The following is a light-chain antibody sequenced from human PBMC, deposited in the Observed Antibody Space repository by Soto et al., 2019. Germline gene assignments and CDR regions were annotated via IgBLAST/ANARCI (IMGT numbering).Light chain of an antibody. Sequence: EKVMAQSPATLSVSPGERATLSCRASQNINNNLAWYQQKPGQAPRLLIYGASTRATGTPPRFSGSGSGTEFTITISSLQSEDFAVYYCQQYHDWPLWTFGQGTKVEVK. CDR2: GAS. V-gene: IGKV3-15*01. CDR1: QNINNN. J-gene: IGKJ1*01. CDR3: QQYHDWPLWT.